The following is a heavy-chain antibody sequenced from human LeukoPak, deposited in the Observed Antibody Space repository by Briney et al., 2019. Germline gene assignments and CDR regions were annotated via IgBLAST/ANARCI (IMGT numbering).Heavy chain of an antibody. D-gene: IGHD3-22*01. CDR1: GFTFSSYG. CDR2: IWYDGSNK. Sequence: PGGSLRLSCAASGFTFSSYGMHWVRQAPGKGLEWVAVIWYDGSNKYYADSVKGRFTISRDNSKNTLYLQMNSLRAEDTAVYYCARDGQTYYYDSSGYYTVAPIGIDYWGQGTLVTVSS. V-gene: IGHV3-33*01. CDR3: ARDGQTYYYDSSGYYTVAPIGIDY. J-gene: IGHJ4*02.